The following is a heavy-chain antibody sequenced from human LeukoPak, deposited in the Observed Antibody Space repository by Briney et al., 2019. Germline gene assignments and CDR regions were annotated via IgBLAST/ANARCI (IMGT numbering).Heavy chain of an antibody. D-gene: IGHD2-15*01. CDR2: ISSSTSYL. V-gene: IGHV3-21*04. CDR1: GFSFSRYT. Sequence: PGGSLRLSCAASGFSFSRYTMNWVRQAPGKALEWVASISSSTSYLYYPDSMRGRFTISRDNSKNTLYLQMNSLRAEDTAVYYCAKNGDRGAYCSGGSCYPYYYYYMDVWGKGTTVTISS. J-gene: IGHJ6*03. CDR3: AKNGDRGAYCSGGSCYPYYYYYMDV.